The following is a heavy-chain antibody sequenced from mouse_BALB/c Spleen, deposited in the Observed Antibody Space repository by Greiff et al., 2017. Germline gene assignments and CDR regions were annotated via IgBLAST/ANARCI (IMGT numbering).Heavy chain of an antibody. Sequence: VHVKQSGAELVKPGASVKLSCTASGFNIKDTYMHWVKQRPEQGLEWIGRIDPANGNTKYDPKFQGKATITADTSSNTAYLQLSSLTSEDTAVYYCALIYYGYDVGFAYWGQGTLVTVSA. CDR1: GFNIKDTY. J-gene: IGHJ3*01. CDR2: IDPANGNT. D-gene: IGHD2-2*01. V-gene: IGHV14-3*02. CDR3: ALIYYGYDVGFAY.